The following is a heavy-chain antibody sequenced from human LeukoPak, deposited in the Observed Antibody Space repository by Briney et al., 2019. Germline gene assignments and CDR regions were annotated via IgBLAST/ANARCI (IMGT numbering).Heavy chain of an antibody. CDR2: INHSGST. V-gene: IGHV4-34*01. D-gene: IGHD4-17*01. J-gene: IGHJ1*01. Sequence: SETLSLTCAVYGGSFSGYYWSWIRQPPGKGLEWIGEINHSGSTNYNPSLKSRVTISVDTSKNQFSLKLSSVTAADTAVYYCARDFTVETTAYFHNWGQGTLVTVSS. CDR3: ARDFTVETTAYFHN. CDR1: GGSFSGYY.